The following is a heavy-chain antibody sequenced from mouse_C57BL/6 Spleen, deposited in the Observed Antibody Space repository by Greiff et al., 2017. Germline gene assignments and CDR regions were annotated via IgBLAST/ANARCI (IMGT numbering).Heavy chain of an antibody. D-gene: IGHD1-1*01. Sequence: QVQLQQSGAELVKPGASVKISCKASGYAFSSYWMNWVKQRPGKGLEWIGQIYPGDGDTNYNGKFKGKATLTADKSSSTAYMQLSSLTSEDSAVYFCASSSYYGSSSFAYWGQGTLVTVSA. V-gene: IGHV1-80*01. CDR3: ASSSYYGSSSFAY. CDR2: IYPGDGDT. CDR1: GYAFSSYW. J-gene: IGHJ3*01.